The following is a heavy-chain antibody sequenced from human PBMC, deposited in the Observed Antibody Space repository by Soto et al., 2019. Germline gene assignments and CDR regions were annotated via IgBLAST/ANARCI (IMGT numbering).Heavy chain of an antibody. Sequence: PSETLSRTCAVAGASIGSNNWWSWVRQPPGKGLEWIGEVYHSGTTNCNPSLKSRVTISIDKSKNQFSLTLTSMTAADSALYYCAVPGRGDFDYWSQGTLVTVSS. J-gene: IGHJ4*02. CDR3: AVPGRGDFDY. CDR1: GASIGSNNW. V-gene: IGHV4-4*02. CDR2: VYHSGTT. D-gene: IGHD5-12*01.